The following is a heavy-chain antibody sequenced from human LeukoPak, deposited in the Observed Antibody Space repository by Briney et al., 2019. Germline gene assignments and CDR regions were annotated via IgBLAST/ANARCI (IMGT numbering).Heavy chain of an antibody. D-gene: IGHD3-3*01. Sequence: SVKVSCKASGGTFSSYAISWVRQAPGQGLEWMGGIIPIFGTANYAQKFQGRVTITADESTSTAYMELSSLRAEDMAVYYCARAGFWSGYLDYWGQGTLVTVSS. J-gene: IGHJ4*02. V-gene: IGHV1-69*01. CDR3: ARAGFWSGYLDY. CDR1: GGTFSSYA. CDR2: IIPIFGTA.